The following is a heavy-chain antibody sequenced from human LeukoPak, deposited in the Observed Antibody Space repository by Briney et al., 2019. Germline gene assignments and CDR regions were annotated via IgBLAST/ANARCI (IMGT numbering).Heavy chain of an antibody. J-gene: IGHJ4*02. D-gene: IGHD1-26*01. CDR2: ISSSSTYI. CDR1: AFAFSTYS. CDR3: ARVLSGCETTRCELDY. V-gene: IGHV3-21*01. Sequence: GGSLRLSCAASAFAFSTYSMYWVRQAPGKGLEWVSSISSSSTYIYYADSVKGRVTISRDNAKNSLYLQMNSLRAEDTAVYYCARVLSGCETTRCELDYWGQGTLVTVSS.